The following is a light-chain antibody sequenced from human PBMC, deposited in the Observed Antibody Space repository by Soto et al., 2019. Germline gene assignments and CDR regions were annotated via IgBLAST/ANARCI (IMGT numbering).Light chain of an antibody. CDR1: SGSIASGY. CDR2: EDN. V-gene: IGLV6-57*02. CDR3: QSSDGNNMV. Sequence: NFMLTQPHSVSASPGKTVTISCTGSSGSIASGYVQWYQQRPGSAPTTLIYEDNQRPAGVPDRFSGSIDSSSNSASLTISGLRPEDEADYYCQSSDGNNMVFGGGTQLTVL. J-gene: IGLJ2*01.